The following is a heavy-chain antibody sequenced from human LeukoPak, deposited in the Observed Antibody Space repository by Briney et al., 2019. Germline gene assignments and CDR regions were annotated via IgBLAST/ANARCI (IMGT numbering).Heavy chain of an antibody. V-gene: IGHV4-39*07. D-gene: IGHD6-13*01. J-gene: IGHJ4*02. Sequence: PSETLSLTCTVSGGSISSSSYYWGWVRQPPGKGLEWIGSIYYSGSTYYNPSLKSRVTISVDTSKNQFSLKPSSVTAADTAVYYCAREELIAAVDYWGQGTLVTVSS. CDR3: AREELIAAVDY. CDR1: GGSISSSSYY. CDR2: IYYSGST.